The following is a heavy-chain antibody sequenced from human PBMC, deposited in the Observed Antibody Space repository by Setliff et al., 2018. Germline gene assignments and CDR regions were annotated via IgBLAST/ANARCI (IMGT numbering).Heavy chain of an antibody. Sequence: GASVKVSCKTSGYSFTNYGTNWVRQAPGQGLEWMGWNSVYAREFQGRVTMTIDTPTSTAXXELRSLRSDDTAVYYCARGPPDFVVVPAAAKFDYWGPGTLVTVSS. CDR3: ARGPPDFVVVPAAAKFDY. V-gene: IGHV1-18*01. D-gene: IGHD2-2*01. CDR2: NSV. J-gene: IGHJ4*02. CDR1: GYSFTNYG.